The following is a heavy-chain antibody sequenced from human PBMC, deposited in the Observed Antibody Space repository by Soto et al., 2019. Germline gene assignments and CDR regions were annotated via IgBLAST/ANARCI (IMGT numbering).Heavy chain of an antibody. D-gene: IGHD6-13*01. CDR1: NGSISTFY. CDR3: ARSSHKESWFDP. Sequence: QVQLQEAGPGMVKPSETLSLTCTVSNGSISTFYWNWIRQSAGKGLEWIGRIHGSGSATYNPSLRSRVTMSVDTSKYQISLKVNSVAGADTAVYYCARSSHKESWFDPWGQGTLVTVSS. CDR2: IHGSGSA. J-gene: IGHJ5*02. V-gene: IGHV4-4*07.